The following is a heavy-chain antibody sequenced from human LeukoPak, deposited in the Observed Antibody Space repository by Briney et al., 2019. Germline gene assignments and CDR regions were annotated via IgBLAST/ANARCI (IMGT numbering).Heavy chain of an antibody. CDR3: AKDSAYYYDSSGYYYD. CDR1: GFTLSRHG. V-gene: IGHV3-30*18. Sequence: GGSLRLSCAASGFTLSRHGMHWVRQAPGRGLEWLAVVSDNGGLKYYSDSVKGRFTISRDNSKNTLYLQMNSLRAEDTAMYYCAKDSAYYYDSSGYYYDWGQGTLVTVSS. D-gene: IGHD3-22*01. J-gene: IGHJ4*02. CDR2: VSDNGGLK.